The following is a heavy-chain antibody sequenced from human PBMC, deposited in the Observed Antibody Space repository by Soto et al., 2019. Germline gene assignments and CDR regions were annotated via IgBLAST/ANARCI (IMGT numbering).Heavy chain of an antibody. CDR3: ARDLLAGDF. D-gene: IGHD3-10*01. Sequence: QVQLVQSGAEVKKPGASVKVSCRASGYTFTNYYIHWVRQAPGQGLEWMAIINPMSGSTNYAQNFQGRVTLTMDTSTTTVYMDLSSLRFEDTAVYFCARDLLAGDFWGQGTLVTVS. CDR2: INPMSGST. J-gene: IGHJ4*02. CDR1: GYTFTNYY. V-gene: IGHV1-46*01.